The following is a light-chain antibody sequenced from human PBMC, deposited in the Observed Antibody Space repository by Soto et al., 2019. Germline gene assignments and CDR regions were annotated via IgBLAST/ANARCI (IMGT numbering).Light chain of an antibody. CDR1: QSVSSSY. V-gene: IGKV3-20*01. J-gene: IGKJ2*01. CDR3: QQYGSSPPYT. Sequence: EIVLTQSPGTLSLSPGERATLSCRASQSVSSSYLAWYQQKPGQAPRLLLYGASSRATGIPDRFSGSGSGTDFTLTISRLEPEDFAVYYCQQYGSSPPYTFGQVTKLEIK. CDR2: GAS.